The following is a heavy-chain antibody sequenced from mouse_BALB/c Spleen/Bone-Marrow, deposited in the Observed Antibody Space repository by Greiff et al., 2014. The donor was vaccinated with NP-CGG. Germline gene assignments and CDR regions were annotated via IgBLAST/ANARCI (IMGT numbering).Heavy chain of an antibody. D-gene: IGHD2-1*01. V-gene: IGHV5-6-5*01. J-gene: IGHJ3*01. Sequence: EVMLVESGGGLVKPGGSLKLSCAASGFTFSSYAMSWVRQTPEKRLEWVASISSGGSTYYPDSVKGRFTISRDNARNILYLQMSSLRSEDTAMYYCARGGAGNWFAYWGQGTLVTVSA. CDR3: ARGGAGNWFAY. CDR1: GFTFSSYA. CDR2: ISSGGST.